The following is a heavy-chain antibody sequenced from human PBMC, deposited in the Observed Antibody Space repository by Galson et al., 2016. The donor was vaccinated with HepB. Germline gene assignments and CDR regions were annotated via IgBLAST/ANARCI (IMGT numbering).Heavy chain of an antibody. Sequence: SETLSLTCSVSGGSTSTYSYYWGWIRQSPEKGLEWIGNIYHTGSTYYNPSLKSRVTISIDTSNNHFSMNLTSVTAADTCVFYCARQATSGWYDSWGQGSLVIVSS. CDR2: IYHTGST. CDR1: GGSTSTYSYY. V-gene: IGHV4-39*01. CDR3: ARQATSGWYDS. J-gene: IGHJ5*02. D-gene: IGHD6-19*01.